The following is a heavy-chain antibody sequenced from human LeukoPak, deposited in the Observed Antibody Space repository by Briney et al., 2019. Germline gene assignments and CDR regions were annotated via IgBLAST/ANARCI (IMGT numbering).Heavy chain of an antibody. CDR1: GFTFGNFA. Sequence: GGSLRLSCAGSGFTFGNFAMHWVRQTPGKGLEWVAVISHDESNKYYADSMKGRFTISRDNSKNILYLQMNSLESEDTGVYYCVRVGLDYWGQGTLVTVSS. V-gene: IGHV3-30-3*01. CDR2: ISHDESNK. CDR3: VRVGLDY. J-gene: IGHJ4*02.